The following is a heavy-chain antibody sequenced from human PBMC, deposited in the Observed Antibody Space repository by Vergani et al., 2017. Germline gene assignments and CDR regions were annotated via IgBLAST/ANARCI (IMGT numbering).Heavy chain of an antibody. CDR3: AKHFRGWGIDY. D-gene: IGHD3-16*01. CDR1: GFTFSNSD. J-gene: IGHJ4*02. CDR2: IQFDGSNQ. V-gene: IGHV3-30*02. Sequence: QVQLVESGGGVVQRGGSLRLSCATSGFTFSNSDMQWLRQGPGNGLEFVSFIQFDGSNQYYADSVKVRFTLSRDFSKNTLYLQMNSLRTDDTATYYCAKHFRGWGIDYWGQGTQVFVSS.